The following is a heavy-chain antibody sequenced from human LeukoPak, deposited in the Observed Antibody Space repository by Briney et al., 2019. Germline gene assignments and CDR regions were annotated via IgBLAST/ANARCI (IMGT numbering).Heavy chain of an antibody. D-gene: IGHD1-26*01. CDR2: ISAGSGST. Sequence: GGSLRLSCAASGLTFSNYAMTWVRQAPGYGQEWVSGISAGSGSTYYADSVKGRFTISRDNSKNTLYLQMSSLRAEDTAIYYCAIHESSIPYWGQGTLVTVSS. CDR1: GLTFSNYA. CDR3: AIHESSIPY. V-gene: IGHV3-23*01. J-gene: IGHJ4*02.